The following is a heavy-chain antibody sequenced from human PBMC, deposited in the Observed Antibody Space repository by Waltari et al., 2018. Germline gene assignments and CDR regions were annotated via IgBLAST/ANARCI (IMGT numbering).Heavy chain of an antibody. D-gene: IGHD6-19*01. CDR1: VGYFSANA. CDR2: VFPLIDVK. CDR3: AREMSAVAVFDK. Sequence: EQSGVEVTEPGTTVSVPCKISVGYFSANAVGWVRQALGQGLEWMGRVFPLIDVKNYAQKFAGRLTFTADESMTTVYMDLDRLTFDDSAMYYCAREMSAVAVFDKWGHGTPVAVS. J-gene: IGHJ4*01. V-gene: IGHV1-69*01.